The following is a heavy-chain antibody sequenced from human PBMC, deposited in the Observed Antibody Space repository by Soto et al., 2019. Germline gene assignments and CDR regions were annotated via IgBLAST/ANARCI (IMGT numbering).Heavy chain of an antibody. CDR2: INSDGSST. CDR1: GFTFSSYW. V-gene: IGHV3-74*01. D-gene: IGHD6-13*01. Sequence: GGSLRLSCAASGFTFSSYWMHWVRQAPGKGLVWVSRINSDGSSTSYADSVKGRFTISRDNAKNTLYLQMNSLRAEDTAVYYCARVPAKIAAADYWGQGTLVTVSS. J-gene: IGHJ4*02. CDR3: ARVPAKIAAADY.